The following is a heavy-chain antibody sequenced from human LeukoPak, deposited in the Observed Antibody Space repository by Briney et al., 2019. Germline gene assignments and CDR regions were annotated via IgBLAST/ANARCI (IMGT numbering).Heavy chain of an antibody. CDR3: ARDHYQLLRKHQFDY. D-gene: IGHD2-2*01. V-gene: IGHV1-69*04. CDR2: IIPILGIT. Sequence: ASVKVSCKASGGTFSSYAISWVRQAPGQGLEWMGRIIPILGITDYAQKFQGRVTITADKSTSTGYMELSSLRSEDTAVYYCARDHYQLLRKHQFDYWGQGTPVTVSS. CDR1: GGTFSSYA. J-gene: IGHJ4*02.